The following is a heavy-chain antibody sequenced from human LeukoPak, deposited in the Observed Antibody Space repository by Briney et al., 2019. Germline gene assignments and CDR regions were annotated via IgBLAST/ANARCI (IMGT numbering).Heavy chain of an antibody. CDR1: GFTFSSYN. V-gene: IGHV3-48*01. CDR2: ISSSSNSI. Sequence: GGSLRLSCAASGFTFSSYNMNWVRQAPGKGLEWVSYISSSSNSIYYADSVKGRFTISRDNAKNSLYLQMHTLRGEDTAVYYCASTMVRGVIISPAKFWGQGTLVTVSS. D-gene: IGHD3-10*01. J-gene: IGHJ4*02. CDR3: ASTMVRGVIISPAKF.